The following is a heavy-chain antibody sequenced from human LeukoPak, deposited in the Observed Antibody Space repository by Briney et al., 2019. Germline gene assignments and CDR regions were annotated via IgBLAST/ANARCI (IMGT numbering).Heavy chain of an antibody. D-gene: IGHD3-22*01. Sequence: GGSLRLSCAASGFTFSSYPMSWVRQAPGRGLEWVSVISANSGATYYADSVKGRFTISRDNSKNTLYLQMDSLRAEDTAVYYCTKESESYDSSGSTFDYWGQGTLVTVSS. CDR1: GFTFSSYP. CDR2: ISANSGAT. CDR3: TKESESYDSSGSTFDY. J-gene: IGHJ4*02. V-gene: IGHV3-23*01.